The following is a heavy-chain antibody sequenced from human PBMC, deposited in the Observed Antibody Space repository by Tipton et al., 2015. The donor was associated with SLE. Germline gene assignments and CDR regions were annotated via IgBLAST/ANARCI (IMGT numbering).Heavy chain of an antibody. Sequence: SLRLSCAASGFTFSSYAMSWVRQAPGKGLEWVSGISGRGSSTYYVDSLKGRFTISRDNSRNTLYLQMNSLRAEDTAVYYCAKDLTFLPLFDYWGQGTLVTVSS. CDR2: ISGRGSST. D-gene: IGHD2/OR15-2a*01. J-gene: IGHJ4*02. CDR1: GFTFSSYA. CDR3: AKDLTFLPLFDY. V-gene: IGHV3-23*01.